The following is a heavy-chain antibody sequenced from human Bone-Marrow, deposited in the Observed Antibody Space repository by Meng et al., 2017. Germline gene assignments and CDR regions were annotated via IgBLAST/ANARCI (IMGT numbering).Heavy chain of an antibody. V-gene: IGHV4-4*02. CDR1: RWSISSSNW. Sequence: QVQLQQWGAGLFKPSETLSLTCAFYRWSISSSNWWILVRQPPGKGLEWIGEIYHSGSTNYNPSLKSRVTISVDKSKNQFSLKLSSVTAADTAVYYCEREWGYGVPAANEVWFDPWGQGTLVTVSS. CDR2: IYHSGST. CDR3: EREWGYGVPAANEVWFDP. D-gene: IGHD2-2*01. J-gene: IGHJ5*02.